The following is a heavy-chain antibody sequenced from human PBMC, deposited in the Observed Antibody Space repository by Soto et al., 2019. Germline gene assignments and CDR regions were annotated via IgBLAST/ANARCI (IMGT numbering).Heavy chain of an antibody. Sequence: SETLSLTCTVSGASISNYYWSWIRQPPGKGPEWIGFVHHSGTTNYNPSLRSRSTISVDTSKNQFSLKLTSVTAADTAVYYCARGGYCSSTSCWYYYYGMDVWGQGTTVTVSS. CDR2: VHHSGTT. CDR3: ARGGYCSSTSCWYYYYGMDV. V-gene: IGHV4-59*12. D-gene: IGHD2-2*01. CDR1: GASISNYY. J-gene: IGHJ6*02.